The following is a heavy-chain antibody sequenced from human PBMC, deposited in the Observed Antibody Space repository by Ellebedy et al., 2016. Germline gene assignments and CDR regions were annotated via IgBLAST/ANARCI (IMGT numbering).Heavy chain of an antibody. V-gene: IGHV1-69*13. Sequence: SVKVSXKASGGTFSSYAISWVRQAPGQGLEWMGGIIPIFGTANYAQKFQGRVTITADESTSTAYMELSSLRSEDTAVYYCAIELRGYCSSTSCYRYYYYYGMDVWGQGTTVTVSS. CDR1: GGTFSSYA. D-gene: IGHD2-2*01. J-gene: IGHJ6*02. CDR3: AIELRGYCSSTSCYRYYYYYGMDV. CDR2: IIPIFGTA.